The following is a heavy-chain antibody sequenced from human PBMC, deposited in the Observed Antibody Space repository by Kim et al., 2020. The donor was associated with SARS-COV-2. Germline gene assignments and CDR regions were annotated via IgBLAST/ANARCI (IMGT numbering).Heavy chain of an antibody. V-gene: IGHV4-39*01. J-gene: IGHJ5*02. D-gene: IGHD3-3*01. Sequence: SETLSLTCTVSGGSITTSSYYWGWIRQPPGKGLEWIGSIYYSGSTYYNSPLKSRVTISVDTSKNQFSMKLSSVTAADTAEYYCARQWKEYDFWSTYHHLGGFDPWGQGTLAT. CDR2: IYYSGST. CDR3: ARQWKEYDFWSTYHHLGGFDP. CDR1: GGSITTSSYY.